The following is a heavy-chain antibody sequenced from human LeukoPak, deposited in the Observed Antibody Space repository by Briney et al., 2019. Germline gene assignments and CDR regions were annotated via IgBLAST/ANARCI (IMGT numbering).Heavy chain of an antibody. CDR1: GFTFSSYA. CDR3: ASGYDWFPFDY. J-gene: IGHJ4*02. V-gene: IGHV3-30-3*01. D-gene: IGHD5-12*01. Sequence: QTGGSLRLSCAASGFTFSSYAMHWVRQAPGKGLEWVAVISYDGSNKYYADSVKGRFTISRDNSKNTLYLQMNSLRAEDTAVYYCASGYDWFPFDYWGQGTLVTVSS. CDR2: ISYDGSNK.